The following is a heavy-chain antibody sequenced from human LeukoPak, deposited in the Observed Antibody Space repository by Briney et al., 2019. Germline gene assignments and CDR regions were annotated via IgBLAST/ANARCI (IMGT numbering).Heavy chain of an antibody. Sequence: PSETLSLTCTVSGYSISSGYYWGWIRQPPGKGLEWIGSIYHSGSTYYNPSLKSRVTISVDTSKNQFSLKLSSVTAADTAVYYCVRDLVGATYYYYYMDVWGKGTTVTVSS. D-gene: IGHD1-26*01. CDR2: IYHSGST. CDR1: GYSISSGYY. J-gene: IGHJ6*03. V-gene: IGHV4-38-2*02. CDR3: VRDLVGATYYYYYMDV.